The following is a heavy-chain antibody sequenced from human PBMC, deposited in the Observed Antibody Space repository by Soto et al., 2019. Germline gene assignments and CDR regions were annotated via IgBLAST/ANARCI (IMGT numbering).Heavy chain of an antibody. CDR1: GGSISSSIYY. CDR2: IYYTGTT. CDR3: ASWYWEHNWFDS. J-gene: IGHJ5*01. Sequence: SETLSLTCIVSGGSISSSIYYWGWIRQPPGKGLEWIGNIYYTGTTYYNPSLKSRVTISVDTSKNQFSLKLSSVTAADTAVYYCASWYWEHNWFDSWGQGTLVTVSS. V-gene: IGHV4-39*01. D-gene: IGHD1-26*01.